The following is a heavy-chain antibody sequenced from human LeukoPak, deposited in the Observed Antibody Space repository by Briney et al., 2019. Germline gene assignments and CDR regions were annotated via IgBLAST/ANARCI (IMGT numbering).Heavy chain of an antibody. J-gene: IGHJ4*02. V-gene: IGHV3-74*01. D-gene: IGHD6-13*01. Sequence: GGSLRLSCAASGFTFSSYWMHWVRQAPGKGLVWVSRINTDGSSTSYADSVKGRFTIPRDNAKNTLYLQMNSLRAEDTAVYYCARIRSKQPAPDYWGQGTLVTVFS. CDR3: ARIRSKQPAPDY. CDR1: GFTFSSYW. CDR2: INTDGSST.